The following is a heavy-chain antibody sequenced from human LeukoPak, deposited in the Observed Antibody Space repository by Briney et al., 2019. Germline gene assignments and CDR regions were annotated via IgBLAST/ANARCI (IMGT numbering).Heavy chain of an antibody. CDR3: ARGINTVTFDY. Sequence: GGSLRLSCAASGFIFSNYGMSWVRQAPGKGLEWVSSISSSSSYIYYADSVKGRFTISRDNAKNSLYLQMNSLRAEDTAVYYCARGINTVTFDYWGQGTLVTVSS. CDR2: ISSSSSYI. V-gene: IGHV3-21*04. D-gene: IGHD4-17*01. CDR1: GFIFSNYG. J-gene: IGHJ4*02.